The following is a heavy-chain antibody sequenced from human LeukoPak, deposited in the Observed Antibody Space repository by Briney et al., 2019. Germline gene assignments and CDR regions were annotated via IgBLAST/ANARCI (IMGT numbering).Heavy chain of an antibody. CDR3: ARLGTSAFDI. D-gene: IGHD1-1*01. CDR2: IIPIFGTA. J-gene: IGHJ3*02. Sequence: ASVKVSCKASGGTFSSYAISWVRQAPGQGLEWMGGIIPIFGTANYAQKLQGRVTMTTDTSTSTAYMELRSLRSDDTAVYYCARLGTSAFDIWGQGTMVTVSS. CDR1: GGTFSSYA. V-gene: IGHV1-69*05.